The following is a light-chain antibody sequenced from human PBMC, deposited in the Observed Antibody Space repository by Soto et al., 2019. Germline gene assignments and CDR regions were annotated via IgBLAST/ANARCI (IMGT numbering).Light chain of an antibody. Sequence: QSALTQPPSASGSAGQSVTISCTGTSRDVGGFNFVSWYQKHPGKAPKLMIFEVSKRPSGVPDRFSGSKSGNTASLTVSGLQAEDEADYYCCSYAGSSPPVVFGGGTKVTVL. V-gene: IGLV2-8*01. CDR2: EVS. CDR1: SRDVGGFNF. CDR3: CSYAGSSPPVV. J-gene: IGLJ2*01.